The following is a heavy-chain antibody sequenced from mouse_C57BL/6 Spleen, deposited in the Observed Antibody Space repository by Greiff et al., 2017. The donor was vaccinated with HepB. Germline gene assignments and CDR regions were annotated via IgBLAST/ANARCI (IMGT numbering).Heavy chain of an antibody. Sequence: QVQLQQSGPELVKPGASVKISCKASGYAFSSSWMNWVKQRPGKGLEWIGRIYPGDGDTNYNWKFKGKATLTADKSSSTAYMQLSSLTSEDSAVYFCARAGHYYGSSYWYFDVWGTGTTVTVSS. CDR2: IYPGDGDT. D-gene: IGHD1-1*01. J-gene: IGHJ1*03. CDR3: ARAGHYYGSSYWYFDV. V-gene: IGHV1-82*01. CDR1: GYAFSSSW.